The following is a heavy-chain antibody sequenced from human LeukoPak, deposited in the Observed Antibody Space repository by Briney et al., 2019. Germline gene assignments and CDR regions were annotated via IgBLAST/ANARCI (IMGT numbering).Heavy chain of an antibody. CDR1: GFTFSSYS. J-gene: IGHJ4*02. CDR2: ISSSSSTI. D-gene: IGHD2-15*01. CDR3: ARGRLGVAGTCRLDY. V-gene: IGHV3-48*01. Sequence: TGGSLRLSCAASGFTFSSYSMNWVRQAPGKGLEWVSYISSSSSTIYYADSVKGRFTISRDNAKNSLYLQMNSLRAEDTAVYYCARGRLGVAGTCRLDYWGQGTLVTVSS.